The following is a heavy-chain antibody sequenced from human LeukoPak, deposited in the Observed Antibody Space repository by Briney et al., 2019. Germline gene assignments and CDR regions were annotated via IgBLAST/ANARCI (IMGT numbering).Heavy chain of an antibody. J-gene: IGHJ4*02. V-gene: IGHV4-59*01. CDR3: ARLSGYSSGHYYSDY. CDR1: GGSISSDY. CDR2: IYYRGST. D-gene: IGHD3-22*01. Sequence: SETLSLTCTVSGGSISSDYWSWIRQPPGKGLEWIGYIYYRGSTNYNPSLKNRVTISVDTSKNQFSLKLSSVTAADTAVYYCARLSGYSSGHYYSDYWGQGTLVTVSS.